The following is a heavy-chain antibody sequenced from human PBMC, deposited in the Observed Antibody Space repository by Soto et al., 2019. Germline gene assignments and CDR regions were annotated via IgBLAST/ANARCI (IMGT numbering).Heavy chain of an antibody. J-gene: IGHJ6*03. D-gene: IGHD6-19*01. Sequence: KQSQTLSLTCAISGDSVSSNSAAWNWIRQSPSRGLEWLGRTYYRSKWYNDYAVSVKSRITINPDTSKNQFSLQLNSVTPEDTAVYYCARDNLAVAGTPLDYYYYMDVWGKGTTVTVSS. CDR2: TYYRSKWYN. CDR1: GDSVSSNSAA. CDR3: ARDNLAVAGTPLDYYYYMDV. V-gene: IGHV6-1*01.